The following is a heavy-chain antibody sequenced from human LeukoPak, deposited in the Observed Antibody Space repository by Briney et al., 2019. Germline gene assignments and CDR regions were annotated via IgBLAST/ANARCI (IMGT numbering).Heavy chain of an antibody. Sequence: RGSLRLSCAASGFTFSRYWMTWVRQAPGKGLEWVANIKQDGSEKYYVDSVKGRFTISRDNAKNSLYLQMNSLRAEDTAVYYCARVSIAAAGSDYWGQGTLVTVSS. V-gene: IGHV3-7*01. D-gene: IGHD6-13*01. CDR3: ARVSIAAAGSDY. CDR2: IKQDGSEK. J-gene: IGHJ4*02. CDR1: GFTFSRYW.